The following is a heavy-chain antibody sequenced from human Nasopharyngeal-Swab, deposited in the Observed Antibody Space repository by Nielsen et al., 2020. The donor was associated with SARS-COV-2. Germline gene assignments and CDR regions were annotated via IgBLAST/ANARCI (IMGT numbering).Heavy chain of an antibody. CDR2: ISYDGSNK. Sequence: GGSLRLSCAASGFTFSSYAMHWVRQAPGKGLEWVAVISYDGSNKYYADSVKGRFTISRDNSKNTLYLQMNSLRAEDTAAYYCAAGLTTVTRYWGQGILVTVSS. CDR3: AAGLTTVTRY. J-gene: IGHJ4*02. V-gene: IGHV3-30-3*01. CDR1: GFTFSSYA. D-gene: IGHD4-17*01.